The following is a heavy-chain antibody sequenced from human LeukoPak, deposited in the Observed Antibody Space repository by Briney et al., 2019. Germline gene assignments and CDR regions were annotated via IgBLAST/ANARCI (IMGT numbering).Heavy chain of an antibody. CDR1: GFTFSTYS. V-gene: IGHV3-48*04. J-gene: IGHJ4*02. CDR3: SRDAIYSGDSGFYFDY. D-gene: IGHD3-22*01. CDR2: ISGSGSTI. Sequence: GGSLRLFCAASGFTFSTYSMNWGRQAPGKRLEWVSAISGSGSTIYYADSVKGRFTTSTDNTKNSLYLQKYSLRAAATPVYYCSRDAIYSGDSGFYFDYWGQGTLVTVSS.